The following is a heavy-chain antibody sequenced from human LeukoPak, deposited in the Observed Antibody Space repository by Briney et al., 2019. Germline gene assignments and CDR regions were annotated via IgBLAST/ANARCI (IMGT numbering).Heavy chain of an antibody. CDR2: IYHSGST. CDR3: ARGTISPAFDP. CDR1: GGSISSGGYS. V-gene: IGHV4-30-2*01. Sequence: SETLSLTCTVSGGSISSGGYSWSWIRQLPGKGLEWIGYIYHSGSTYYNPSLKSRVTISVDRSKNQFSLKLSSVTAADTAVYYCARGTISPAFDPWGQGTLVTVSS. D-gene: IGHD3-3*01. J-gene: IGHJ5*02.